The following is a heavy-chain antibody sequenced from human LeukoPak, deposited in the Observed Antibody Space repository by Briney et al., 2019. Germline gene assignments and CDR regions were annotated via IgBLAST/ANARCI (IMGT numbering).Heavy chain of an antibody. D-gene: IGHD3/OR15-3a*01. V-gene: IGHV3-9*01. CDR1: GFTFDDYA. J-gene: IGHJ4*02. CDR2: ISWNSGSI. CDR3: ARVGPSAQPYYFDY. Sequence: GRSLRLSCAASGFTFDDYAMHWVRQAPGKGLEWVSGISWNSGSIGYADSVKGRFTISRDNSKNTLYLQMNSLRAEDTAVYYCARVGPSAQPYYFDYWGQGTLVTVSS.